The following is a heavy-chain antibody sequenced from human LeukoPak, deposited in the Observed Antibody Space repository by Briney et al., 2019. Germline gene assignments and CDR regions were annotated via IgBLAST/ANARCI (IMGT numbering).Heavy chain of an antibody. D-gene: IGHD4-23*01. V-gene: IGHV4-59*01. CDR1: GGSISSYY. Sequence: PSETLSLTCTVSGGSISSYYWSWIRQPPGKGLEWIGYIYYSGSTNYNPSLESRVTISVDTSKNQFSLKLSSVTAADTAVYYCARDQYGGHFDYWGQGTLVTVSS. CDR3: ARDQYGGHFDY. J-gene: IGHJ4*02. CDR2: IYYSGST.